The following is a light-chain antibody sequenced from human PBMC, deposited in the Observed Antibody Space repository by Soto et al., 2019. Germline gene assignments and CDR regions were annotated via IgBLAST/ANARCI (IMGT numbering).Light chain of an antibody. CDR3: QQYGSSSIT. J-gene: IGKJ5*01. CDR1: QSVSSS. CDR2: GAS. Sequence: EVVLTQSPGTLSLSPGDGATLSCRASQSVSSSLAWYQQKVGQAPRLLIYGASSRATGIPGRFSGSGSGTDFTLTISRLEPEDFAVYSCQQYGSSSITFGQGTRLEIK. V-gene: IGKV3-20*01.